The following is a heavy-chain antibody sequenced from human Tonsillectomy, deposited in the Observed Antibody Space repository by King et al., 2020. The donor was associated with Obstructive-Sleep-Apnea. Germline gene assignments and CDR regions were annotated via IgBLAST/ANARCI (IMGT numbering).Heavy chain of an antibody. CDR1: GGSISSSSYY. Sequence: QLQESGPGLVKPSETLSLTCTVSGGSISSSSYYWGWIRQPPGKGLEWIGSIYYSGSTYYNPSLKSRVTISVDTSKNQFSLKLSSVTAADTAVYYCAGDRWRQLPPPYYGMDVWGQGTTVTVSS. J-gene: IGHJ6*02. D-gene: IGHD1-26*01. V-gene: IGHV4-39*07. CDR3: AGDRWRQLPPPYYGMDV. CDR2: IYYSGST.